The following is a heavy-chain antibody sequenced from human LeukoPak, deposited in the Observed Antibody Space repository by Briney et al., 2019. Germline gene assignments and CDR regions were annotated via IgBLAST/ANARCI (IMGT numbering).Heavy chain of an antibody. CDR2: INPAGDT. V-gene: IGHV3-13*04. D-gene: IGHD2-15*01. CDR1: GFTFCTYD. J-gene: IGHJ6*02. CDR3: ARGDCTGGSCSSMDV. Sequence: SGGSLRLSCAASGFTFCTYDMHWVRQAPGKGLEWVSGINPAGDTYYPGSVKGRFTISREDAKNSFYLQMNSLRAGDTAVYYCARGDCTGGSCSSMDVWGQGTTVTVSS.